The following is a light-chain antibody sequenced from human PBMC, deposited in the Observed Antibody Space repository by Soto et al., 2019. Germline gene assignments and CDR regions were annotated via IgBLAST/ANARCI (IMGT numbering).Light chain of an antibody. CDR2: VSS. V-gene: IGKV1-12*02. Sequence: DIQMTQSPSSVSASVGDRVTITCRASQDIRTWLAWYQQKPGKAPTLLIYVSSSLESGVPSRFSGSGSGTDFTLTISSLEPEDFATYYCQQANSFPCTFGHGTKVDLK. J-gene: IGKJ3*01. CDR1: QDIRTW. CDR3: QQANSFPCT.